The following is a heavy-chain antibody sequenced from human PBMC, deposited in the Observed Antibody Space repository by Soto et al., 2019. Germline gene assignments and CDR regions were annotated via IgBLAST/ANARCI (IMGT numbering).Heavy chain of an antibody. J-gene: IGHJ6*02. D-gene: IGHD2-15*01. V-gene: IGHV1-18*01. Sequence: ASMKVSCKASGYTFTSYGISWVRQAPGQGLEWMGWISAYNGNTNYAQKLQGRVTMTTDTSTSTAYMELRSLRSDDTAVYYCARDSVVAVAATYYYYYGMDVWGLGTTV. CDR3: ARDSVVAVAATYYYYYGMDV. CDR1: GYTFTSYG. CDR2: ISAYNGNT.